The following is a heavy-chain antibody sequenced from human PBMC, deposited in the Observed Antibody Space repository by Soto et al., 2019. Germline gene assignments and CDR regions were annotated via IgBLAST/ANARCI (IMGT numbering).Heavy chain of an antibody. CDR2: INPSGGST. CDR3: AAEELVGQPDQPYYYYYGMDV. CDR1: GYTFTSYY. J-gene: IGHJ6*02. D-gene: IGHD3-10*01. Sequence: ASVKVSCKASGYTFTSYYMHWVRQAPGQGLEWMGIINPSGGSTSYAQKFQGRVTMTRDTSTSTVYMELSSLRSEDTAVYYCAAEELVGQPDQPYYYYYGMDVWGQGTTVTVSS. V-gene: IGHV1-46*01.